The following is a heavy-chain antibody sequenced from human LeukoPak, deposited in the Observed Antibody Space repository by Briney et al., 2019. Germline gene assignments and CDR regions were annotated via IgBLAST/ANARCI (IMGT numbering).Heavy chain of an antibody. CDR1: QSIVSSRY. V-gene: IGHV3-53*01. CDR3: GRDDADVKNYGIQY. Sequence: GGSLRLSCAASQSIVSSRYMSWVRQAPGKGLEGVSIIYDGGKPYYADSVKGRFTISRDNFKNTLYLQMNDLRAEDTAVYFCGRDDADVKNYGIQYWGQGTLVTVSS. J-gene: IGHJ4*02. CDR2: IYDGGKP. D-gene: IGHD5-24*01.